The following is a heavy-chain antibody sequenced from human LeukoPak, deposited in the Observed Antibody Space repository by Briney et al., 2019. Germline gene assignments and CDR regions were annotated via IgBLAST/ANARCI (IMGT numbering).Heavy chain of an antibody. D-gene: IGHD6-13*01. CDR3: EAYSSFETQFDY. J-gene: IGHJ4*02. CDR1: GFTFSSYW. Sequence: GGSLRLSCAASGFTFSSYWMSWVRQAPGKGLEWVANIKQDGSEKYYVDSVKGRFTISRDNAKNSLYLQMNSLRAEDTAVYYCEAYSSFETQFDYWGQGTLVTVSS. V-gene: IGHV3-7*01. CDR2: IKQDGSEK.